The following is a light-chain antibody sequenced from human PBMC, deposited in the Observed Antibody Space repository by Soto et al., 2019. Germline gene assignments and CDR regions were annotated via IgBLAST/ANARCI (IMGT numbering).Light chain of an antibody. CDR2: GAS. V-gene: IGKV3-20*01. Sequence: EIVMTQSPATLSLSPGERATLSCRASQSVSSSFLAWYQQKPGQGPRLLIHGASFRATGIPDRFSGGGSGTDFTLTINRLEPEDFAVYYCQQYGSSPGTFGQGTKVDI. CDR1: QSVSSSF. J-gene: IGKJ1*01. CDR3: QQYGSSPGT.